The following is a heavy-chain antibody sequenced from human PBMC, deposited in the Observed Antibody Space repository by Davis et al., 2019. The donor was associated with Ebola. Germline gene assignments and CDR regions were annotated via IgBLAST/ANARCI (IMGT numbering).Heavy chain of an antibody. CDR3: ARCRDSSGCLFDY. CDR2: INYSGLT. V-gene: IGHV4-34*01. CDR1: VGSFRDYY. D-gene: IGHD3-22*01. J-gene: IGHJ4*02. Sequence: SETLSLTCAVYVGSFRDYYWSWVRQSPGKGLEWIGEINYSGLTNYSPSLKSRATISVDTSKNQFSLKLNSVTAADTAVYYCARCRDSSGCLFDYWGRGTPVTVSS.